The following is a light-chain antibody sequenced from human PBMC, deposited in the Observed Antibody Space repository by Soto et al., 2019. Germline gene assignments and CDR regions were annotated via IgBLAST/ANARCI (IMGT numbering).Light chain of an antibody. CDR1: SSDVGTYNL. Sequence: QSALTQPAAVSGSPGQSITISCTGTSSDVGTYNLVSWYQQYPGKAPKLMISEVSRRPSGVPERFSGSKSGNTASLTVSGLQADDEAHYYCSSYAGSNNFVFGTGTKLTVL. CDR3: SSYAGSNNFV. CDR2: EVS. V-gene: IGLV2-8*01. J-gene: IGLJ1*01.